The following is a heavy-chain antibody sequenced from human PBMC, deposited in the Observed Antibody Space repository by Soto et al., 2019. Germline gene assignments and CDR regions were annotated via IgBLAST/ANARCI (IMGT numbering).Heavy chain of an antibody. V-gene: IGHV4-31*03. J-gene: IGHJ4*02. D-gene: IGHD6-13*01. CDR3: ARSAKEENPKVVSWYAFDF. Sequence: PSETLSLTCTVSGGSISSGGYFWGWIRQHPGKGLEWIGNIYYSGSTYYNPSLESRVALSVDTSKNQFTLRVSSVTAADTAMYYCARSAKEENPKVVSWYAFDFWGQGTLVTVSS. CDR2: IYYSGST. CDR1: GGSISSGGYF.